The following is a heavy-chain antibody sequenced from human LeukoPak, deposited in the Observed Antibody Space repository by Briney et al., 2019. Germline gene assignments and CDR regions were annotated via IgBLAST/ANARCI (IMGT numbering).Heavy chain of an antibody. CDR1: GFTFSNYA. J-gene: IGHJ4*02. CDR2: IGRGGGGI. V-gene: IGHV3-23*01. Sequence: QPGGSLRLSCAASGFTFSNYAMSWVRQAPGKGLEWVSIIGRGGGGIHYTDSVRGRFTISRDDSKNTLYLQMNSLRAEDTALYYCAHDPNWEMDYWGQGVLVTVSS. D-gene: IGHD7-27*01. CDR3: AHDPNWEMDY.